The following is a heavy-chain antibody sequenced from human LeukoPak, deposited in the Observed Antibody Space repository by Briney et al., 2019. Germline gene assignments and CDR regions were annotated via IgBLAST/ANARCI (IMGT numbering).Heavy chain of an antibody. CDR3: AKATGITMVRGGNFDY. CDR1: GFTFSSYS. J-gene: IGHJ4*02. V-gene: IGHV3-23*01. CDR2: ISGSGGST. D-gene: IGHD3-10*01. Sequence: GGSLRLSCAASGFTFSSYSMNWVRQAPGKGLEWVSAISGSGGSTYYADSVKDRFTISRDNSKNTLYLQMNSLRAEDTAVYYCAKATGITMVRGGNFDYWGQGTLVTVSS.